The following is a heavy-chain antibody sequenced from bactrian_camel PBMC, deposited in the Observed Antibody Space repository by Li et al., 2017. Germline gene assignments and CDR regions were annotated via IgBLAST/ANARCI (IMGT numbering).Heavy chain of an antibody. CDR3: VREAGSEWVLYLYNF. V-gene: IGHV3S40*01. CDR2: IRSNGDST. CDR1: GFTFSSYA. D-gene: IGHD3*01. Sequence: VQLVESGGGLVQPGGSLRLSCAASGFTFSSYAMSWVRQAPGKGLEWVSTIRSNGDSTYYADSVKGRFTISRDNAKSTVYLQMNSLKPEDSGVYYCVREAGSEWVLYLYNFWGQGTQVTVS. J-gene: IGHJ4*01.